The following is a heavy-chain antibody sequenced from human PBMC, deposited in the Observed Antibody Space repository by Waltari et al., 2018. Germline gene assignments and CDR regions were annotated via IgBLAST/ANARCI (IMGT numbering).Heavy chain of an antibody. D-gene: IGHD2-2*01. CDR3: ARGRYQLSPFDY. Sequence: QVQLQESGPGLVKPSETLSLTCTVSGGSISSYYSLWLRQPAGQGLEWIRPLHPTGGTNYNPSLKSRVTMSVDTSKNQFSLKLSSVTAADTAVYYCARGRYQLSPFDYWGQGTLVTVSS. J-gene: IGHJ4*02. CDR1: GGSISSYY. V-gene: IGHV4-4*07. CDR2: LHPTGGT.